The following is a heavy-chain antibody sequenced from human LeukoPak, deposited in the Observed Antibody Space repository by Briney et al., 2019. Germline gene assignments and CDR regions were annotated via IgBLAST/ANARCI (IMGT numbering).Heavy chain of an antibody. D-gene: IGHD3-9*01. V-gene: IGHV1-18*04. Sequence: ASVTVSCKASGYTFTSYGISWVRQPPGQGLEWMGWISAYNGNTNYAQKLQGRVTMTTDTSTSTAYMELRSLRSEDTAVYYCARARYFDWEEHWGQGTLVTVSS. CDR2: ISAYNGNT. CDR1: GYTFTSYG. J-gene: IGHJ4*02. CDR3: ARARYFDWEEH.